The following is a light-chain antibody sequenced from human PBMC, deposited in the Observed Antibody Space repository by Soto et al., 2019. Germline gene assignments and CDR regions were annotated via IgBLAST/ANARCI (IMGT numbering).Light chain of an antibody. J-gene: IGKJ5*01. CDR2: GAS. V-gene: IGKV3-15*01. CDR3: QQYNNWPPSIT. Sequence: EIVMPQSPATLSVSPGERATLSCRASHSVSSNLAWYQQKPGQAPRLLIYGASTRATGIPARFSGSGSGTEFTLTISSLQSEDFAVYYCQQYNNWPPSITFGQGTRLEI. CDR1: HSVSSN.